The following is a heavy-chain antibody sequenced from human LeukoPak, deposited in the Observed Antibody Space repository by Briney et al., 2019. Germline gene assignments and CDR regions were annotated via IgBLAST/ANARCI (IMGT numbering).Heavy chain of an antibody. D-gene: IGHD4-17*01. CDR3: ARGFDYGSDY. Sequence: SETLSLTCAVYGGSFSGYYWSWIRQPPGKGLEWIGEVNHSGSTNYNPSLKSRVTISVDTSKNQFSLKLSSVTAADTAVYYCARGFDYGSDYWGQGTLVTVSS. J-gene: IGHJ4*02. V-gene: IGHV4-34*01. CDR1: GGSFSGYY. CDR2: VNHSGST.